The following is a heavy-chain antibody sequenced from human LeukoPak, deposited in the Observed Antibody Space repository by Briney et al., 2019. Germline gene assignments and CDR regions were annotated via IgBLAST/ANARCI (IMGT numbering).Heavy chain of an antibody. D-gene: IGHD3-10*01. J-gene: IGHJ4*02. V-gene: IGHV5-51*01. CDR2: MYPDDSDT. CDR3: ASIYYYGSGSYYNGFDY. Sequence: GESLKISCKGSGYSFTSYWIGWVRQMPGKGLEWMGIMYPDDSDTRYSPSFQGQVTISADKSISTAYLQWSSLKASDTAMYYCASIYYYGSGSYYNGFDYWGQGTLVTVSS. CDR1: GYSFTSYW.